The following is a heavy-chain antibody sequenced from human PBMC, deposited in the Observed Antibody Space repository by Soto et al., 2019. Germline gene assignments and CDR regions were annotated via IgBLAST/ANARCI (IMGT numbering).Heavy chain of an antibody. V-gene: IGHV4-59*01. CDR1: GGSISSYY. J-gene: IGHJ6*03. CDR3: ARGGGQLVRYYYYYMDV. CDR2: IYYSGST. Sequence: SETLSLTCTVSGGSISSYYWSWIRQPPGKGLEWIGYIYYSGSTNYNPSLKSRVTISVDTSKNQFSLKLSSVTAADTAVYYCARGGGQLVRYYYYYMDVWGKGTTVTVSS. D-gene: IGHD6-6*01.